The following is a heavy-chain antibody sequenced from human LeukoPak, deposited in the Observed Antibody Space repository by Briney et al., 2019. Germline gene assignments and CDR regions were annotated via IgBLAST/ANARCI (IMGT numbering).Heavy chain of an antibody. D-gene: IGHD1-14*01. CDR2: VSGDGQRT. J-gene: IGHJ4*02. CDR1: GFTFNNYA. Sequence: PGGSLRLSCAASGFTFNNYAMNWVRQAPGKGLQWVSAVSGDGQRTFYADSVKGRFTIFRDYSMNTLSLRMNSLRVEDTAVYYCAKEQDNLLLLSHFDSWGQGILVTVSA. V-gene: IGHV3-23*01. CDR3: AKEQDNLLLLSHFDS.